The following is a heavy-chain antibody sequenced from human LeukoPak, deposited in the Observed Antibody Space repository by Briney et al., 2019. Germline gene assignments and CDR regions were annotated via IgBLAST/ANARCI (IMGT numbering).Heavy chain of an antibody. CDR2: IYYSGST. CDR1: GGSVSRGSYY. Sequence: SETLSLTCTVSGGSVSRGSYYWSWIRQPPGKGLEWIGSIYYSGSTYYNPSLTSRVTISVDTSKNQFSLKQSSVTAADTAVYYCASLGNYYYYGMDVWGQGTTVTVSS. J-gene: IGHJ6*02. V-gene: IGHV4-39*01. CDR3: ASLGNYYYYGMDV.